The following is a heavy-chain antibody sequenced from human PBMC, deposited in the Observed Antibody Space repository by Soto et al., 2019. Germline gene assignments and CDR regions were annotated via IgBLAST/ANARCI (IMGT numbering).Heavy chain of an antibody. CDR3: ARDYYDSSGRFDY. Sequence: EVQLVESGGGLVKPGGSLRLSCAASGFSFSSYSMNWVRQAPGKGLEWVSSISSSSSYIYYADSVKGRFTISRDNAKNSLYLQMNSLRAEDTAVYYCARDYYDSSGRFDYWGQGTLVTVSS. J-gene: IGHJ4*02. CDR1: GFSFSSYS. CDR2: ISSSSSYI. D-gene: IGHD3-22*01. V-gene: IGHV3-21*01.